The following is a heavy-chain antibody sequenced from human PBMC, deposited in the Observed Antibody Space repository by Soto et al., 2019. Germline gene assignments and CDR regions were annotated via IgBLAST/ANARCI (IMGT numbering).Heavy chain of an antibody. D-gene: IGHD3-22*01. J-gene: IGHJ4*02. CDR2: IWYDGSNK. Sequence: PGECLKISCAASGFTFSSYGMHWVRQAPGKGLEWVAVIWYDGSNKYYADSVKGRFTISRDNSKNTLYLQMNSLRAEDTAVYYCARDDYYYDSSGYSYYFDYWGQGTLVTVSS. V-gene: IGHV3-33*01. CDR3: ARDDYYYDSSGYSYYFDY. CDR1: GFTFSSYG.